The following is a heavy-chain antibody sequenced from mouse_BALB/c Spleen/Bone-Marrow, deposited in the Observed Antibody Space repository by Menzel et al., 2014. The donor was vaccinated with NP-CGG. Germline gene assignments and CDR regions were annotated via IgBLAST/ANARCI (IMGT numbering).Heavy chain of an antibody. CDR1: GYTFTSYT. D-gene: IGHD4-1*01. Sequence: VQLQQSGAELARPGASVKMSCKASGYTFTSYTIQWVKQRPGQGLEWIGYINPSSGYTDYNRKFKDKTTLTADKSSNTAYMQLTSLTSEDSAVYSCAREARTGAWFTYWGQGTLVTVSA. CDR3: AREARTGAWFTY. CDR2: INPSSGYT. V-gene: IGHV1-4*02. J-gene: IGHJ3*01.